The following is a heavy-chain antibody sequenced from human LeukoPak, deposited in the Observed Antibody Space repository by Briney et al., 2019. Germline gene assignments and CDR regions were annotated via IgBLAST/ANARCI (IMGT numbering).Heavy chain of an antibody. J-gene: IGHJ3*02. V-gene: IGHV3-21*01. D-gene: IGHD5-24*01. CDR2: VSSSSSYI. CDR1: GFTFDDYA. CDR3: ARDWSVEMATIYDAFDI. Sequence: GGSLRLSCAASGFTFDDYAMHWVRQAPGKGLEWVSSVSSSSSYIYYADSVKGRFTISRDNAKNSLYLQMNSLRAEDTAVYYCARDWSVEMATIYDAFDIWGQGTMVTVSS.